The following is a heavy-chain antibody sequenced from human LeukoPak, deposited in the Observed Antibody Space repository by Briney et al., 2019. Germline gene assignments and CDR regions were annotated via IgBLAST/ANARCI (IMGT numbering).Heavy chain of an antibody. CDR1: GGSISSYY. D-gene: IGHD6-6*01. Sequence: TSETLSLTCTVSGGSISSYYWSWIRQPPGKGLEWIGYIYYSGSTNYNPSLKSRVTISVDTSKNQFSLKLSSVTAADTAVYYCARVEYSSSLDYWGQGTLVTVSS. CDR3: ARVEYSSSLDY. CDR2: IYYSGST. J-gene: IGHJ4*02. V-gene: IGHV4-59*01.